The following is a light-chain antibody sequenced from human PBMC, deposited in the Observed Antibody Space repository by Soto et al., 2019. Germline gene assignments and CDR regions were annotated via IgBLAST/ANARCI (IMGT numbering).Light chain of an antibody. J-gene: IGKJ2*01. CDR1: QSVRNNY. Sequence: ELVLTQSPGTLSLSPGERATLSCRASQSVRNNYLAWYQQKPGQAPRLLISGASNRPGGIPDKFSGSGSRTDFTLTISRLEPEDFALYYCQQYGSSPYTFGQGTKLEIK. CDR2: GAS. V-gene: IGKV3-20*01. CDR3: QQYGSSPYT.